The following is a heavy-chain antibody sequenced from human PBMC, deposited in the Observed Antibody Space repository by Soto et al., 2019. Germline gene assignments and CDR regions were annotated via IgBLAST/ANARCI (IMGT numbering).Heavy chain of an antibody. V-gene: IGHV3-11*01. CDR3: ARGSSSFGMDV. CDR2: ISSSGSTI. Sequence: PWWSLRLSCSASVFTFSDYYMSWIRQAPGKGLEWVSYISSSGSTIYYADSVKGRFTISRDNAKNSLYLQMNSLRAEDTAVYYCARGSSSFGMDVWGQGTTVTVSS. CDR1: VFTFSDYY. J-gene: IGHJ6*02. D-gene: IGHD6-13*01.